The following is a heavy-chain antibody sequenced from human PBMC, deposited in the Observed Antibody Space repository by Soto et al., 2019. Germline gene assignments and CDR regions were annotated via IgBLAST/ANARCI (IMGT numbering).Heavy chain of an antibody. CDR3: ARLRYDSSGYYPHDAFDI. D-gene: IGHD3-22*01. V-gene: IGHV4-59*08. CDR1: GGSISSYY. Sequence: SETLSLTCTVSGGSISSYYWSWIRQPPGKGLEWIGYIYYSGSTNYNPSLKSRVTIPVDTSKNQFSLKLSSVTAADTAVYYCARLRYDSSGYYPHDAFDIWGQGTMVTVSS. CDR2: IYYSGST. J-gene: IGHJ3*02.